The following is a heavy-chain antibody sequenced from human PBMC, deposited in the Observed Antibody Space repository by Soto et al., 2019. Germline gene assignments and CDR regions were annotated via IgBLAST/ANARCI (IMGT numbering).Heavy chain of an antibody. CDR1: GGSISSYY. CDR2: IYYSGST. Sequence: PSETLSLTCTVSGGSISSYYWSWIRQPPGKGLEWIGYIYYSGSTNYNPSLKSRVTISVDTSKNQFSLRAEDTAVYYCAKDLGGLGQWLTPPDYWGQGTLVTVSS. V-gene: IGHV4-59*01. J-gene: IGHJ4*02. CDR3: AKDLGGLGQWLTPPDY. D-gene: IGHD6-19*01.